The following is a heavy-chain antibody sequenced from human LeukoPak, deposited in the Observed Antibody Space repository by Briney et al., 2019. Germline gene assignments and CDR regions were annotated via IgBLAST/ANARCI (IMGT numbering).Heavy chain of an antibody. V-gene: IGHV1-18*01. CDR1: GYTFTSYG. CDR3: ARDVGYYYDSSGYLNY. Sequence: ASVKVSCKASGYTFTSYGISWVRQAPGQGLEWMGWISAYNGNTNYAQKLQGRVTMTTDTSTSTAYMELRSLRSDDTAVYYCARDVGYYYDSSGYLNYWGQGTLVTVSS. J-gene: IGHJ4*02. CDR2: ISAYNGNT. D-gene: IGHD3-22*01.